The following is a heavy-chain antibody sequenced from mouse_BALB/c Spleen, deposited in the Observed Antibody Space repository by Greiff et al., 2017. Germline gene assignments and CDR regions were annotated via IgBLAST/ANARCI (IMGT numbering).Heavy chain of an antibody. CDR2: INPGSGGT. V-gene: IGHV1-54*03. CDR1: GYAFTNYL. CDR3: AREDYGFDY. D-gene: IGHD1-1*01. Sequence: QVQLQQSGAELVRPGTSVKVSCKASGYAFTNYLIEWVKQRPGQGLEWIGLINPGSGGTNYNETFKGKTSLTADKSSSTAYMQLSSLTSDDSAVYFCAREDYGFDYWGQGTTLTVSS. J-gene: IGHJ2*01.